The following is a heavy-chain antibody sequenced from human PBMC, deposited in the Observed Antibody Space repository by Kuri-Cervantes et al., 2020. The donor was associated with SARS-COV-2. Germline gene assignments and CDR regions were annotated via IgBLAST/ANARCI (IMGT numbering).Heavy chain of an antibody. J-gene: IGHJ6*03. V-gene: IGHV4-59*11. CDR1: GGSISSHY. CDR2: IYYSGSA. CDR3: ARDSRSSYQVLLDHYYYSYMDV. D-gene: IGHD3-3*01. Sequence: ESLKISCTVSGGSISSHYWTWVRQPPGKGLEWLGNIYYSGSAFYNPSLKSRVTMSLDMSKSQFSLKLTSVTAADTAVYYCARDSRSSYQVLLDHYYYSYMDVWDKGTTVTVSS.